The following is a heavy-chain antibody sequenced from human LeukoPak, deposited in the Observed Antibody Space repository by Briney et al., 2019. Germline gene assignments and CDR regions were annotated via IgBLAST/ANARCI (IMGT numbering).Heavy chain of an antibody. D-gene: IGHD5-18*01. Sequence: ASVKVSCKASGYTFTGYYMHWVRQAPGQGLEWMGWINPNSGGTNYAQKFQGRVTMTRDTSISTAYMELSRLRSDDTAVYYCARVPRGYSYGYCDYWGQGTLVTVSS. J-gene: IGHJ4*02. CDR1: GYTFTGYY. V-gene: IGHV1-2*02. CDR2: INPNSGGT. CDR3: ARVPRGYSYGYCDY.